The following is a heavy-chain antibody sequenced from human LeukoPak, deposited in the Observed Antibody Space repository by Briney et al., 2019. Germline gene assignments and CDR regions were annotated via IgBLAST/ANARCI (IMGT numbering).Heavy chain of an antibody. V-gene: IGHV1-2*02. CDR2: INPYSGGT. CDR3: ARGHDYVWGSYRPTYYFDY. CDR1: GYSFTGYY. J-gene: IGHJ4*02. D-gene: IGHD3-16*02. Sequence: ASVKVSCKASGYSFTGYYMHWVRQAPGQGLEWMGWINPYSGGTNYAQKFQGRVTMTRDTSISTAYMELSRLRSDDTAVYYCARGHDYVWGSYRPTYYFDYWGQGTLVTVSS.